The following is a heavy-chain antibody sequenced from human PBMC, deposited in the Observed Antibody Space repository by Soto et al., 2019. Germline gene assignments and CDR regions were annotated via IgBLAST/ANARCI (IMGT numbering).Heavy chain of an antibody. V-gene: IGHV4-39*01. Sequence: QLQLQESGPGLVKPSETLSLTCTVSGGSISSSSYYWGWIRQPPGKGLEWIGSMYYSGNTYYNPSLESRVTISVDTSKNHFSLKLSSVTAADTAVYFCARSSIRDYYFDYWGQGTLVTVSS. CDR1: GGSISSSSYY. CDR2: MYYSGNT. CDR3: ARSSIRDYYFDY. D-gene: IGHD6-6*01. J-gene: IGHJ4*02.